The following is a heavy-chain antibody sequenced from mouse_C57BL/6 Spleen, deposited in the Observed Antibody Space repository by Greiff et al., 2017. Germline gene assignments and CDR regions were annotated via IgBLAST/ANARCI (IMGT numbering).Heavy chain of an antibody. CDR2: INYDGSST. J-gene: IGHJ2*01. CDR1: GFTFSDYY. CDR3: AREGYSGSGFDY. Sequence: EVMLVESEGGLVQPGSSMKLSCTASGFTFSDYYMAWVRQVPEKGLEWVANINYDGSSTYYLDSLKSRFIISRDNAKNILYLQMSSLKSVDTSTYYCAREGYSGSGFDYWGQGTTLTVSS. D-gene: IGHD1-1*01. V-gene: IGHV5-16*01.